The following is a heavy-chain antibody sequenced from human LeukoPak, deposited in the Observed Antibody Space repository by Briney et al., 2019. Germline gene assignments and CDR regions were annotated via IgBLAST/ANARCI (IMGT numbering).Heavy chain of an antibody. V-gene: IGHV3-30*04. CDR2: ISYDGSNT. CDR3: ARLGYYDSSGYYPYYFDS. Sequence: GRSLRLSCAASGFTFGSYVMNWVRQAPGKGLEWVAIISYDGSNTHYADSVKGRFTISRDNSQNTLYLQMNSLRPEDTAVFYCARLGYYDSSGYYPYYFDSWGQGTLVTVSS. D-gene: IGHD3-22*01. CDR1: GFTFGSYV. J-gene: IGHJ4*02.